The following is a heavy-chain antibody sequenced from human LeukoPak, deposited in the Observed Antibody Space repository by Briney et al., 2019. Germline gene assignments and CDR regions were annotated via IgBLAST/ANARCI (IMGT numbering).Heavy chain of an antibody. D-gene: IGHD2-2*01. CDR2: ISSSSSYI. Sequence: GGSLRLSCAASGFTFSSYSMNWVRQAPGKGLEWVSSISSSSSYIYYADSVEGRFTISRDNAKNSLYLQMNSLRAEDTAVYYCARDGDIVVVPAAYYYYYYMDVWGKGTTVTVSS. CDR3: ARDGDIVVVPAAYYYYYYMDV. J-gene: IGHJ6*03. V-gene: IGHV3-21*01. CDR1: GFTFSSYS.